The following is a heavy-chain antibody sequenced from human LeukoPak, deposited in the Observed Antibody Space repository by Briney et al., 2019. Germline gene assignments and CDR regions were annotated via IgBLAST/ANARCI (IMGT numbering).Heavy chain of an antibody. J-gene: IGHJ6*02. Sequence: GASVKISCRTSGYAFTTYYVYWVRQAPGQGLEWMGTVSPSTGTTNYAQKFQGRVTMTRDTSSSTVYMELSSLRSEDTAFYYCARESRPYYYYYALDVWGQGTTVTASS. V-gene: IGHV1-46*01. CDR2: VSPSTGTT. CDR3: ARESRPYYYYYALDV. CDR1: GYAFTTYY.